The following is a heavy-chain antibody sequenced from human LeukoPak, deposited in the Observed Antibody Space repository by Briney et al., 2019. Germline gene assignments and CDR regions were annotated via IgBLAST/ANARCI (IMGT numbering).Heavy chain of an antibody. V-gene: IGHV3-53*01. CDR1: GFTVSSNY. D-gene: IGHD5-18*01. J-gene: IGHJ4*02. CDR3: ARYRRSIQLWPYFDY. Sequence: PGGSLRLSCAASGFTVSSNYMSWVRQAPGKGLEWVSVIYSGGSTYYADSVKGRFTISRDNSKNTLYLQMNSLRAEDTAVYYCARYRRSIQLWPYFDYWGQGTLVTVSS. CDR2: IYSGGST.